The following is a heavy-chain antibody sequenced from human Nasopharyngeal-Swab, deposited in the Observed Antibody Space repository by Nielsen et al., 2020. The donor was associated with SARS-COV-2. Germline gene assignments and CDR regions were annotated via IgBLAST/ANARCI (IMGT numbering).Heavy chain of an antibody. CDR3: ARDGLDYDFWSVYFMDV. V-gene: IGHV3-21*01. Sequence: GGSLRLSCAASGFTFSNYNMNWVRQAPGKGLEWVSSISSSTTYIYYADSVKGRFTISRDNAKNSLYLQMNSLRAEDTAVYYCARDGLDYDFWSVYFMDVWGQGTTVTVSS. D-gene: IGHD3-3*01. CDR2: ISSSTTYI. CDR1: GFTFSNYN. J-gene: IGHJ6*02.